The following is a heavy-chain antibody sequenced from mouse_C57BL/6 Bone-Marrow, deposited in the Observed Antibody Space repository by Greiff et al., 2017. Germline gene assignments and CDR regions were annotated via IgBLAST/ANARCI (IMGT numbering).Heavy chain of an antibody. Sequence: VQLQQSGAELAKPGASVKLSCKASGYTFTSYWMHWVKQRPGQGLEWIGYINPSSGYTKSNQKFKDKATLPADKSSSTADMQLSSLTYEDSAVYYCAKRGLVGDYWGQGTTLTVSS. V-gene: IGHV1-7*01. CDR3: AKRGLVGDY. D-gene: IGHD2-10*02. CDR2: INPSSGYT. J-gene: IGHJ2*01. CDR1: GYTFTSYW.